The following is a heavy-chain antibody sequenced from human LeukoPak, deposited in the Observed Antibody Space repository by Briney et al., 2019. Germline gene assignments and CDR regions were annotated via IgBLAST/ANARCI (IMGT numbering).Heavy chain of an antibody. CDR2: ISYDGSNK. J-gene: IGHJ6*02. Sequence: GRSLRLSCAASGFTFSSYGMHWVRQAPGKGLEWVAVISYDGSNKYYADSVKGRFTISRDNSKNTLYLQMNSLRAEDTAVYYCAKPSLREQQLIYGMDVWDQGTTVTVSS. CDR1: GFTFSSYG. V-gene: IGHV3-30*18. CDR3: AKPSLREQQLIYGMDV. D-gene: IGHD6-13*01.